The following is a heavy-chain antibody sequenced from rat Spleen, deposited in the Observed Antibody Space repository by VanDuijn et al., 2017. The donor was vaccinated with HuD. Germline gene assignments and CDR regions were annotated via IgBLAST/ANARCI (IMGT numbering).Heavy chain of an antibody. Sequence: EVQLVESGGGLVQPGRSLKLSCVASGFTFNNYVMAWVRQAPTKGLEWVATISYDGSSTYYRDSVKGRFTISRDNAKNTLYLQMDNLRSEDTATYYCARAGYLRDWYFDFWGPGTMVTVSS. CDR1: GFTFNNYV. V-gene: IGHV5-29*01. D-gene: IGHD2-2*01. CDR3: ARAGYLRDWYFDF. CDR2: ISYDGSST. J-gene: IGHJ1*01.